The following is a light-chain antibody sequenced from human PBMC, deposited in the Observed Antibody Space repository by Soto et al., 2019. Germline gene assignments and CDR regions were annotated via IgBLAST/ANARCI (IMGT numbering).Light chain of an antibody. J-gene: IGKJ4*01. CDR3: QKYNAAPLT. Sequence: DSHMTPSPSSLSASAAHRVTITCRASQGIGKYLAWYQQRPGKVPKLLIYGACTLQSGVPSRFSGSGSGTDFTLTISGLQAEDVATYYCQKYNAAPLTFGGGTKVDI. V-gene: IGKV1-27*01. CDR1: QGIGKY. CDR2: GAC.